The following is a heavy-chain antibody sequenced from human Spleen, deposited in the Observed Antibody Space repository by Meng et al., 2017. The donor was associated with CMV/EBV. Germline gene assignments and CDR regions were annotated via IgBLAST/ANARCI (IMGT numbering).Heavy chain of an antibody. Sequence: GESLKISCAASGFTFSGSAMHWVRQASGKGLEWVGRIRSKANSYATAYAASVKGRFTISRDDSKNTAYLQMNSLKTEDTAVYYCTRASPGYCSSTSCPTSYYYYGMDVWGQGTTVTVSS. CDR2: IRSKANSYAT. D-gene: IGHD2-2*01. V-gene: IGHV3-73*01. J-gene: IGHJ6*02. CDR3: TRASPGYCSSTSCPTSYYYYGMDV. CDR1: GFTFSGSA.